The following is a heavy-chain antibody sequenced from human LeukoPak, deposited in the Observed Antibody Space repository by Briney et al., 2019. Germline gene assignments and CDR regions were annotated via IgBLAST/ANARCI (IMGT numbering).Heavy chain of an antibody. V-gene: IGHV3-23*01. CDR2: ISGSGGSK. D-gene: IGHD6-19*01. CDR3: AKRAVPGNAFFDI. J-gene: IGHJ4*02. CDR1: GFTFSGYA. Sequence: GGSLRLSCAASGFTFSGYAMRWVRQAPGKGLEWVSSISGSGGSKYYADSVKGRFTISRDNSKNTLFLQMNSLRAEDTAVYYCAKRAVPGNAFFDIWGQGNLVTVSS.